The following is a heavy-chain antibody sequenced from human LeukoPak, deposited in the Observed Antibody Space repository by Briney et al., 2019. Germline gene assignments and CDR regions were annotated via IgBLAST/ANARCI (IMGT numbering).Heavy chain of an antibody. V-gene: IGHV1-69*13. CDR3: ARLHPVQGYRESGYYYYYGMNV. CDR1: AAAFSSNA. D-gene: IGHD5-18*01. J-gene: IGHJ6*04. Sequence: AVKVTFKASAAAFSSNAISWGRDAHGQGLEWKGGITTILDATNYTQKFQGRVTITADESTSTAYMELSSLRSEDTAVYYCARLHPVQGYRESGYYYYYGMNVWGKGTTVTVSS. CDR2: ITTILDAT.